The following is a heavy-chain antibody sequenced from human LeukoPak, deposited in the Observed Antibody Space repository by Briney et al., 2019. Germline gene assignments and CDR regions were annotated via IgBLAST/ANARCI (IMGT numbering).Heavy chain of an antibody. V-gene: IGHV3-21*01. CDR1: GFTFSSYN. CDR2: ISSSSSFI. D-gene: IGHD2-15*01. J-gene: IGHJ4*02. CDR3: ARAVPIGYCSGGSCYSGDY. Sequence: GGSLRLSCAASGFTFSSYNMNWVRQAPGKGLEWVSSISSSSSFIYYADSVKGRLTISRDNAKNSLYLQMNSLRAEDTAVYYCARAVPIGYCSGGSCYSGDYWGQGTLVTVSS.